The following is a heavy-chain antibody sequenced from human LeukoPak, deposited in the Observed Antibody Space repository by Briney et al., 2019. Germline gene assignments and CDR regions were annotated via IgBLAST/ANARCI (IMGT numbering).Heavy chain of an antibody. D-gene: IGHD6-13*01. CDR3: ARVLAAAGTFWFDP. CDR2: IKQDGSEK. J-gene: IGHJ5*02. Sequence: GGSLRLSCAASGFTFSSYWRSWVRQAPGKGLEWVANIKQDGSEKYYVDSVKGRFTISRDNAKNSLYLQMNSLRAEDTAVYYCARVLAAAGTFWFDPWGQGTLVTVSS. CDR1: GFTFSSYW. V-gene: IGHV3-7*01.